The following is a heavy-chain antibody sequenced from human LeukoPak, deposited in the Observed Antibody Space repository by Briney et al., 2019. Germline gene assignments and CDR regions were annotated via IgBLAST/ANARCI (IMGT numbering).Heavy chain of an antibody. J-gene: IGHJ5*02. CDR2: ISGSGGST. V-gene: IGHV3-23*01. D-gene: IGHD1-14*01. Sequence: GGSLRLSCAASGLTFSSYALSWARQAPGKGLEWVSAISGSGGSTYYADSVKGRFTISRDNSKNTLYLQMNSLRAEDTAVYYCARSTGAGFDPWGQGTLVTVSS. CDR3: ARSTGAGFDP. CDR1: GLTFSSYA.